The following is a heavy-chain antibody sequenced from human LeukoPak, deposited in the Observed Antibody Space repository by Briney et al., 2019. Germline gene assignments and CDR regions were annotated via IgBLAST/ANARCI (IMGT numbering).Heavy chain of an antibody. V-gene: IGHV1-69*05. J-gene: IGHJ5*02. CDR2: IIPIFGTA. D-gene: IGHD6-13*01. Sequence: SVKVSCKASGYTFTSYAISWVRQAPGQGLEWMGGIIPIFGTANYAQKFQGRVTITTDESTSTAYMELSSLRSEDTAVYYCASQAGIAAAGTRDWFDPWGQGTLVTVSS. CDR1: GYTFTSYA. CDR3: ASQAGIAAAGTRDWFDP.